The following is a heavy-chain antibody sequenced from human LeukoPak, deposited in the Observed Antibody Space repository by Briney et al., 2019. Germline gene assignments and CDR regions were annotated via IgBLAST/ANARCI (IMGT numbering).Heavy chain of an antibody. CDR2: IYSGGST. CDR3: ASLIEQWLVQDY. V-gene: IGHV3-66*01. CDR1: GFTVSSKF. J-gene: IGHJ4*02. Sequence: PGGSLRLSCAASGFTVSSKFMSWVRQAPGKGLEWVSVIYSGGSTYYADSVKGRFTISRDNSKNTLYLQMNSLRAEDTAVYYCASLIEQWLVQDYWGQGTLVTVSS. D-gene: IGHD6-19*01.